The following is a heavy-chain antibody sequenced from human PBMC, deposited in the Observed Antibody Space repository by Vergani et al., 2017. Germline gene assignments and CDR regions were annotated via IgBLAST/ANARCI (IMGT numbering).Heavy chain of an antibody. CDR3: AKAVAGTIQLVFDY. CDR1: GFTFDDYA. D-gene: IGHD6-19*01. V-gene: IGHV3-9*01. CDR2: ISWHSGSI. J-gene: IGHJ4*02. Sequence: EVQLVESGGGLVQPGRSLRLSCAASGFTFDDYAMHWVRQAPGKGLEWVSGISWHSGSIGYADSVKGRFTISRDNAKNSLYLQMNSLRAEDTALYYCAKAVAGTIQLVFDYWGQGTLVTVSS.